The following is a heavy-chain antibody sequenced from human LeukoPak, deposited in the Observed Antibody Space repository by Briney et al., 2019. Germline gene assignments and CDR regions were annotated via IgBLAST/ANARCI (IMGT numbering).Heavy chain of an antibody. J-gene: IGHJ3*02. CDR3: ARDGFTTSHAFDI. Sequence: PGGSLRLSCATSGFTFRNYWMHWVRQAPGKGLEWVAFFWYDGTNQFYVDSVKGRFSISRDISKNTLYLQMNSLRVEDTAVYYCARDGFTTSHAFDIWGQGTMVTVSS. D-gene: IGHD3-22*01. CDR2: FWYDGTNQ. CDR1: GFTFRNYW. V-gene: IGHV3-33*08.